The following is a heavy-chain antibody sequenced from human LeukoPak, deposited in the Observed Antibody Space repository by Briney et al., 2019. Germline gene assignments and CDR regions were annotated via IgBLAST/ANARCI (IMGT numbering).Heavy chain of an antibody. CDR2: IYYSGST. V-gene: IGHV4-61*05. Sequence: SETLSLTCTVSRGSISSSSYYWGWIRQPPGKGLEWIEYIYYSGSTNYNPSLKSRVTISVDTSKNQFSLKLSSVTAADTAVYYCARGPTTMIARAFDIWGQGTMVTVCS. CDR3: ARGPTTMIARAFDI. D-gene: IGHD3-22*01. CDR1: RGSISSSSYY. J-gene: IGHJ3*02.